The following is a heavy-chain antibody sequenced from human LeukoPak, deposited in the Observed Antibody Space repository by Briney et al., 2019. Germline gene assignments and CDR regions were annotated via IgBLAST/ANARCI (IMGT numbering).Heavy chain of an antibody. CDR1: GYTFTSYG. D-gene: IGHD3-22*01. J-gene: IGHJ4*02. CDR3: ASTYDSSGYYFDY. CDR2: ISAYNGNT. V-gene: IGHV1-18*01. Sequence: GASVKVSCKASGYTFTSYGISWVRQAPGQGLEWMGWISAYNGNTNYAQKLQGRVTMTRDMSTSTVYMELSSLRSEDTAVYYCASTYDSSGYYFDYWGQGTLVTVSS.